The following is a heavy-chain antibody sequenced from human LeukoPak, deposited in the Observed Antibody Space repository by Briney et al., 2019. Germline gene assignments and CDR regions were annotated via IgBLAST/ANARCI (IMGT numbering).Heavy chain of an antibody. D-gene: IGHD2-2*02. Sequence: SETLSLTCAVYGGSFSGYYWSWIRQPPGKGLEWIGYIYYSGSTNYNPSLKSRVTISVDTSKNQFSLKLSSVTAADTAVYYCARDALGLYLYYYYYYMDVWGKGTTVTVSS. CDR2: IYYSGST. CDR3: ARDALGLYLYYYYYYMDV. V-gene: IGHV4-59*12. J-gene: IGHJ6*03. CDR1: GGSFSGYY.